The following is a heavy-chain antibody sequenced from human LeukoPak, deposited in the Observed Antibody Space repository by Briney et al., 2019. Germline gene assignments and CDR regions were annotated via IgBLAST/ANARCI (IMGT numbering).Heavy chain of an antibody. CDR1: GYTFTNYG. D-gene: IGHD3-9*01. V-gene: IGHV1-2*02. CDR2: INPNSGGT. Sequence: ASVKVSCKASGYTFTNYGIHWVRQAPGQGLEWMGWINPNSGGTNYAQKFQGRVTMTRDTSISTAYMELSRLRSDDTAVYYCARGTVRYFVYYWGQGTLVTVSS. CDR3: ARGTVRYFVYY. J-gene: IGHJ4*02.